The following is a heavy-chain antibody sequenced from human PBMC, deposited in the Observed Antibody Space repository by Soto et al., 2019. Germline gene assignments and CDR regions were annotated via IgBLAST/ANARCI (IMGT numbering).Heavy chain of an antibody. CDR3: ARGDKLSLYPQRDY. V-gene: IGHV1-2*02. J-gene: IGHJ4*02. D-gene: IGHD3-16*02. Sequence: QVQLVQSGAEVKKPGASVKVSCKASGYTFTGNYMHWVRQAPGQGFEWMGWINVNSGGTKYAQKFXGXVXXTRDTSISTAYMELSRLRSDDTAVYYCARGDKLSLYPQRDYWGQGTLVTVSS. CDR2: INVNSGGT. CDR1: GYTFTGNY.